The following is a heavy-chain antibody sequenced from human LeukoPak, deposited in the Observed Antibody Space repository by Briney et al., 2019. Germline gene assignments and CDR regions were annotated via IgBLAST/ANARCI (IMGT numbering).Heavy chain of an antibody. V-gene: IGHV3-21*01. CDR2: ISSSSSYI. J-gene: IGHJ4*02. D-gene: IGHD5-12*01. CDR3: ARAPSGYDSTDY. Sequence: QXXXXXXXXFSSISSSSSYIYYADSVKGRFTISRDNAKNSLYLQMNSLRAEDTAVYYCARAPSGYDSTDYWGQGTLVTVSS.